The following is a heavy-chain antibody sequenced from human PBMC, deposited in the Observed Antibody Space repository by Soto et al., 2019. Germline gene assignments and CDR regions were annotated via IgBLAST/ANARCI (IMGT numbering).Heavy chain of an antibody. CDR1: GFTFSSYA. D-gene: IGHD4-4*01. V-gene: IGHV3-30-3*01. CDR3: VRDSRRKMTTVTTGYYYYGMDV. CDR2: ISYDGSNK. J-gene: IGHJ6*02. Sequence: GGSLRLSCAASGFTFSSYAMHWVRQAPGKGLEWVAVISYDGSNKYYADSVKGRFTISRDNSKNTLYLQMNSLRAEDTAVYYCVRDSRRKMTTVTTGYYYYGMDVWGQGTTVTVSS.